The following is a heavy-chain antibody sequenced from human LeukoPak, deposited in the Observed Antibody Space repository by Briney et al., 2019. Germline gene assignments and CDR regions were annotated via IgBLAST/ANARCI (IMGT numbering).Heavy chain of an antibody. V-gene: IGHV3-74*01. CDR1: GFTLSSYW. J-gene: IGHJ3*02. CDR2: IISYGSRI. CDR3: TRDWRNMAFDM. D-gene: IGHD1-14*01. Sequence: GGSLRLSCAASGFTLSSYWMHWVGQAPARGLVGVSRIISYGSRISYADSVKGRFSISRDNAKNTLYLQMNIMRAEDTAVYYCTRDWRNMAFDMWGQGTMVTVSS.